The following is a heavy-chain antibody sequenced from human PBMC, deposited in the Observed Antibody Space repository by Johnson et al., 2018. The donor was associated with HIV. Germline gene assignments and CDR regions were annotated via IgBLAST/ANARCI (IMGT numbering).Heavy chain of an antibody. Sequence: QVQLVESGGGVVQPGRSLRLSCAASGFTFSSYAMHWVRQAPGKGLEWVAVISYDGSNKYYADSVKGRFTISRDNSKNTLYLQMNSLRAGDTAVYYCARGLTGRYYYDSSGDAFDIWGHGTMVTVSS. J-gene: IGHJ3*02. CDR2: ISYDGSNK. CDR1: GFTFSSYA. V-gene: IGHV3-30*04. D-gene: IGHD3-22*01. CDR3: ARGLTGRYYYDSSGDAFDI.